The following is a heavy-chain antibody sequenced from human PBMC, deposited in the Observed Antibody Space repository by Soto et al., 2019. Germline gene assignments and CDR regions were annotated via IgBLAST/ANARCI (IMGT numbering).Heavy chain of an antibody. D-gene: IGHD3-9*01. Sequence: SETLSLTCAVYGGSFSGYYWSWIRQPPGKGLEWIGEINHSGSTNYNPSLKSRVTISVDTSKNQFSLKLSSVTAADTAVYYCATQGDFDWLLKGPYYYYYTDVWGKGTTVTVSS. J-gene: IGHJ6*03. V-gene: IGHV4-34*01. CDR3: ATQGDFDWLLKGPYYYYYTDV. CDR1: GGSFSGYY. CDR2: INHSGST.